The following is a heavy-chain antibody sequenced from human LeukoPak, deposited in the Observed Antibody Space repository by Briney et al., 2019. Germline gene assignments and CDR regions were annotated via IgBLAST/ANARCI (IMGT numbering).Heavy chain of an antibody. CDR1: GDSIRSYY. CDR2: IYYSGST. CDR3: ARLPYCSTTSCYYWFDP. D-gene: IGHD2-2*01. Sequence: KPSETLSLTCTVSGDSIRSYYWSWIRQPPGKGLEWIVYIYYSGSTKYNPSLKSRVTISVDTSKNQFSLKLSSVTAADTAVYYCARLPYCSTTSCYYWFDPWGQGTLVTVSS. J-gene: IGHJ5*02. V-gene: IGHV4-59*08.